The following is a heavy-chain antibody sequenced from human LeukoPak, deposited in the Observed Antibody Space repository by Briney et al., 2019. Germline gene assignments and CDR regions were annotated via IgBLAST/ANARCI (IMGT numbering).Heavy chain of an antibody. CDR1: GYTFTSYD. CDR3: ARGSGYCSGGSCYVNWFDP. J-gene: IGHJ5*02. D-gene: IGHD2-15*01. V-gene: IGHV1-8*01. CDR2: MNPNSGNT. Sequence: ASVKVSCKASGYTFTSYDINWVRQATGQGLEWMGWMNPNSGNTGYAQKLQGRVTMTRNTSISTAYMELSSLRSEDTAVYYCARGSGYCSGGSCYVNWFDPWGQGTLVTVSS.